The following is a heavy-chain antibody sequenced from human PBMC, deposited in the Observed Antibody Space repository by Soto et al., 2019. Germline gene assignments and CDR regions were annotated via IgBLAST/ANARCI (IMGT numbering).Heavy chain of an antibody. V-gene: IGHV1-69*02. Sequence: QVQLVQSGAEVKKPGSSVKVSCKASGGTFGTYTISWVRQAPGQGLEWMGRIITFLDITDYAQMFQGRLTTTEDKSTTTGYMELESLRSEDTAGYFCARDTTYWGQGTLVTVSS. D-gene: IGHD5-18*01. CDR2: IITFLDIT. CDR3: ARDTTY. J-gene: IGHJ4*02. CDR1: GGTFGTYT.